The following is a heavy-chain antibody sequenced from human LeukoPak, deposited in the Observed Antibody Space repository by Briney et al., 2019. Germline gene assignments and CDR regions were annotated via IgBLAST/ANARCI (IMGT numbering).Heavy chain of an antibody. D-gene: IGHD3-16*01. CDR3: AREVVLLGGSDAFDI. J-gene: IGHJ3*02. CDR1: GGSISSYY. V-gene: IGHV4-59*01. CDR2: IYYSGST. Sequence: PSETLSLTCTVSGGSISSYYWSWIRQPPGKGLEWIGYIYYSGSTNYNPSLESRVTISVDTSKNQFSLKLSSVTAADTAVYYCAREVVLLGGSDAFDIWGQGTMVTVSS.